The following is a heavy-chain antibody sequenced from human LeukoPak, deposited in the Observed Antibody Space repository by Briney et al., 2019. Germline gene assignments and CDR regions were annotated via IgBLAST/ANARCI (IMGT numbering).Heavy chain of an antibody. J-gene: IGHJ4*02. V-gene: IGHV6-1*01. Sequence: PSETLSLTCTVSSGSISSYYWNWIRQSPSRGLEWLGRTYYRSKWSSDYAVSVKGRITINPDTSKNQFSLQLNSVTPDDTAVYYCARYYRGYFDSWGQETLVTVSS. CDR2: TYYRSKWSS. CDR1: SGSISSYY. D-gene: IGHD3-16*02. CDR3: ARYYRGYFDS.